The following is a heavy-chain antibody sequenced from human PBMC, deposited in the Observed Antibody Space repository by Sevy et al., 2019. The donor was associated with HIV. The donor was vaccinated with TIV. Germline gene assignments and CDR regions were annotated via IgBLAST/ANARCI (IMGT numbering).Heavy chain of an antibody. Sequence: SETLSLTCTVSGGSISSHYWSWIRQPAGKGLEWIGRIYTSGSTNYNPSLKSRVTMSVDTSKKQFSLKLSSVTAADTAVYYCAGVHGDYTYFDYWGQGTLVTVSS. CDR3: AGVHGDYTYFDY. V-gene: IGHV4-4*07. J-gene: IGHJ4*02. CDR2: IYTSGST. D-gene: IGHD4-17*01. CDR1: GGSISSHY.